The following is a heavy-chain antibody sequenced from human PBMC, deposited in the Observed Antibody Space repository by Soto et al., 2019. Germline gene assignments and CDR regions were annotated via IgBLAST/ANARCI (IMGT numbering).Heavy chain of an antibody. CDR3: ASYDYGDYRLDY. V-gene: IGHV1-3*01. Sequence: ASVKVSCKASGYTFTSYAMHWVLQAPGQRLEWMGWINAGNGNTKYSQKFQGRVTITRDTSASTAYMELSSLRSEDTAVYYCASYDYGDYRLDYWGQGTLVTVST. CDR1: GYTFTSYA. CDR2: INAGNGNT. D-gene: IGHD4-17*01. J-gene: IGHJ4*02.